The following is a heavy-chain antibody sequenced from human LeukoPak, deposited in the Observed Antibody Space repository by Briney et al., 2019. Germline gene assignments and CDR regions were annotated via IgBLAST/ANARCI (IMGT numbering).Heavy chain of an antibody. V-gene: IGHV3-23*01. CDR2: VSGGGVTT. Sequence: GGSLRLSCAAPGFTFSSDAMNWVRQAPGKGLEWVSAVSGGGVTTYYADSVKGRFTISRDNSKNTLYLQMSSLRDEDTAVYYCAKVPGYYYDSSGSYFDYWGQGTLVTVPS. CDR3: AKVPGYYYDSSGSYFDY. J-gene: IGHJ4*02. CDR1: GFTFSSDA. D-gene: IGHD3-22*01.